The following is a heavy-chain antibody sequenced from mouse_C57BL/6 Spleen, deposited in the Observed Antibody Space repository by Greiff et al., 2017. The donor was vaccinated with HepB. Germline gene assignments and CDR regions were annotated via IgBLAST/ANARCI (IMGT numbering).Heavy chain of an antibody. D-gene: IGHD2-5*01. CDR2: IDPSDSYT. V-gene: IGHV1-59*01. CDR3: ANSNYRYFDV. CDR1: GYTFTSYW. Sequence: VQLQQPGAELVRPGTSVKLSCKASGYTFTSYWMHWVKQRPGQGLEWIGVIDPSDSYTNYNQKFKGKATLTVDTSSSTAYMQLSSLTSEDSAVYYCANSNYRYFDVWGTGTTVTVSS. J-gene: IGHJ1*03.